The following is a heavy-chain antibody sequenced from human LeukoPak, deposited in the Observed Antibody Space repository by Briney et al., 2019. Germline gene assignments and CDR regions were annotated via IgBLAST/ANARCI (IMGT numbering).Heavy chain of an antibody. CDR3: TTAERRYYSHDF. V-gene: IGHV3-15*01. CDR1: GLSFSTAW. CDR2: IKSNTDGGTV. D-gene: IGHD3-10*01. Sequence: GVSLRLSCTVSGLSFSTAWISWIRQAPGKGLGWVGRIKSNTDGGTVNYAAPVKGRFTISRDDSKNTVLLQMNSLETEDTAMYFCTTAERRYYSHDFWGQGTLVTVSS. J-gene: IGHJ4*02.